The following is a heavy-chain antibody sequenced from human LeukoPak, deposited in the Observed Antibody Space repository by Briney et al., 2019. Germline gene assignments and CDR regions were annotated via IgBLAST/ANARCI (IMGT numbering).Heavy chain of an antibody. J-gene: IGHJ4*02. CDR1: GFTFSTYS. CDR2: ISSSSSYI. Sequence: GGSLRLSCAAPGFTFSTYSLNWVRQAPGKGLEWVSSISSSSSYIYYADSVKGRFTISRDNAENSLYLQMNSLRAEDTAVYYCARASKTYCSGGICCTFDYWGQGTLVTVSS. CDR3: ARASKTYCSGGICCTFDY. D-gene: IGHD2-15*01. V-gene: IGHV3-21*01.